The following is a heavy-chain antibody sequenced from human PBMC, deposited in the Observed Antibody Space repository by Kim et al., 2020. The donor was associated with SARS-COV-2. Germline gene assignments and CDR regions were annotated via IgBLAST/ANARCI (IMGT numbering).Heavy chain of an antibody. CDR2: IYYSGST. V-gene: IGHV4-59*01. CDR3: ARAKYYYDSSGYYYSTYYYYYGMDV. J-gene: IGHJ6*02. CDR1: GGSISSYY. D-gene: IGHD3-22*01. Sequence: SETLSLTCTVSGGSISSYYWSWIRQPPGKGLEWIGYIYYSGSTNYNPSLKSRVTISVDTSKNQFSLKLSSVTAADTAVYYCARAKYYYDSSGYYYSTYYYYYGMDVWGQGTTVTVSS.